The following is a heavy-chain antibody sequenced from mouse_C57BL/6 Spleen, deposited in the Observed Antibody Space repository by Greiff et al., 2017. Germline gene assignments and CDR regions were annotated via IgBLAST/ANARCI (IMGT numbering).Heavy chain of an antibody. CDR1: GYSFTSYY. CDR2: MYPGSGNT. J-gene: IGHJ2*01. Sequence: ESGPELVKPGASVKISCKASGYSFTSYYIHWVKQRPGQGLEWIGWMYPGSGNTKYNEKFKGKATLTADTSSSTAYMQLSSLTSEDSAVYYCASRGSNWPYFDYWGQGTTLTVSS. D-gene: IGHD4-1*02. V-gene: IGHV1-66*01. CDR3: ASRGSNWPYFDY.